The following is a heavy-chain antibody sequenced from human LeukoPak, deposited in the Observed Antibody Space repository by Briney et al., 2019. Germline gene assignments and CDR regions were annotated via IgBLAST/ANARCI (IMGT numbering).Heavy chain of an antibody. D-gene: IGHD3-10*01. Sequence: SETLSLTCTVSGGSISSYYWGWIRQPPGKGLEWIGSIYYSGSTYYNPSLKSRVTISVDTSKNQFSLKLSSVTAADTAVYYCARDSYYGSGSYYNDADYWGQGTLVTVSS. CDR1: GGSISSYY. J-gene: IGHJ4*02. CDR2: IYYSGST. V-gene: IGHV4-39*07. CDR3: ARDSYYGSGSYYNDADY.